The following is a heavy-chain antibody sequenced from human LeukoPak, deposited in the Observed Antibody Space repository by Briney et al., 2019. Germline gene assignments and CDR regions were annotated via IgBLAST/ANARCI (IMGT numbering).Heavy chain of an antibody. CDR2: ISSNGGST. V-gene: IGHV3-64D*06. CDR3: VKDYYGSGSYSTDY. CDR1: GFTFRSYA. D-gene: IGHD3-10*01. Sequence: GGFLRLSCSASGFTFRSYAMHWVRQAPGKGLGYVSAISSNGGSTYYADSVKGRFTISRDNSKNTLYLQMSSLRAEDTAVYYCVKDYYGSGSYSTDYWGQGTLVTVSS. J-gene: IGHJ4*02.